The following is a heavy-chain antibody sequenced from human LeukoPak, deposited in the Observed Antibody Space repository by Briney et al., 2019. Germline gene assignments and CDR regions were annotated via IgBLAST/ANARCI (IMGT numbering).Heavy chain of an antibody. D-gene: IGHD3-10*01. V-gene: IGHV3-30*02. CDR2: IRYNGNNQ. CDR1: GFTFNNYG. Sequence: GGSLRLSCAASGFTFNNYGMHWVRQAPGKGLEWVAFIRYNGNNQYYADSVKGRFTISRGNSKNTLYLQMNSLKGDDTAVYYCAKDSAFYYIDVWGKGTTVIISS. J-gene: IGHJ6*03. CDR3: AKDSAFYYIDV.